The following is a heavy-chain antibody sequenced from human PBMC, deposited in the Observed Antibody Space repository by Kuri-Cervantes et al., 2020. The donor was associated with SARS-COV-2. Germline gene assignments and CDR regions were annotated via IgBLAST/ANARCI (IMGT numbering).Heavy chain of an antibody. V-gene: IGHV2-5*02. CDR2: IYWDDDK. J-gene: IGHJ6*02. CDR3: AHSPIPFLYYYYYGMDV. D-gene: IGHD2-21*01. CDR1: GFSLSTSGVG. Sequence: SGPTLVKPTQTLTLTCTFSGFSLSTSGVGVGWIRQPPGKALEWLALIYWDDDKRYSPSLKSRLTITKDTSKNQVVLTMTNMDPVDTATYYCAHSPIPFLYYYYYGMDVWGQGTTVTVSS.